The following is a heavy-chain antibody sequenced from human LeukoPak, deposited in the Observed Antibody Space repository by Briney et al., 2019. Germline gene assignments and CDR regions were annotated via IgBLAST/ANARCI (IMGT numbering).Heavy chain of an antibody. CDR2: INHTGST. V-gene: IGHV4-34*01. D-gene: IGHD3-10*01. CDR1: GGSFSTYY. J-gene: IGHJ4*02. CDR3: ARRDYYGSGSEYRCFDY. Sequence: SSETLSLTCGVYGGSFSTYYWSWLRQPPGKGLEWIGEINHTGSTNYNPSLKSRVTISVDTSNNRFSLKLSSVTAADTAVYYCARRDYYGSGSEYRCFDYWGQGSLVTVSS.